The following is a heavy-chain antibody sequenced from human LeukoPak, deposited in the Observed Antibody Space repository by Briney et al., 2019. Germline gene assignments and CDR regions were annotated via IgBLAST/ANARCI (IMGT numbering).Heavy chain of an antibody. Sequence: GGSLRLSCAASGFTFSSYAMHWVRQAPGKGLGWVAVISYDGSNKYYADSVKGRFTISRDNSKNTLYLQMNSLRVEDTAVYYCARDNDRKDDSWGQGTLVTVSS. CDR2: ISYDGSNK. D-gene: IGHD3-16*01. J-gene: IGHJ5*02. V-gene: IGHV3-30*04. CDR3: ARDNDRKDDS. CDR1: GFTFSSYA.